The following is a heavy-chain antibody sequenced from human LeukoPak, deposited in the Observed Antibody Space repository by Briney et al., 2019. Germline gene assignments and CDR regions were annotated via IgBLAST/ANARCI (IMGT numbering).Heavy chain of an antibody. J-gene: IGHJ6*03. V-gene: IGHV4-34*01. Sequence: GSLRLSCAASGFTFSNAWMSWVRQAPGKGLEWVGEINHSGITNYNPSLKSPVTISVDTSKNQFSLKLSSVTAADTAVYYCARRPEPQRGSHYTNYYYYYMDVWGKGTTVTISS. CDR2: INHSGIT. D-gene: IGHD1-26*01. CDR1: GFTFSNAW. CDR3: ARRPEPQRGSHYTNYYYYYMDV.